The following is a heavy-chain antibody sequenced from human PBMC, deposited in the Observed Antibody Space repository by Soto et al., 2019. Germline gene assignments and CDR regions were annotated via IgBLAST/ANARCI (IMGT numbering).Heavy chain of an antibody. V-gene: IGHV4-34*01. J-gene: IGHJ6*03. CDR2: INHSGST. CDR1: GGSLSGYF. D-gene: IGHD3-3*01. CDR3: ASYHXYDXWIGSRHYMDA. Sequence: QVHLEQWGAGLLKPSETLSLTCAVYGGSLSGYFWSWVRQPPGKGLEWIGEINHSGSTNYNPSLKSRVTISADTSKHQFSLRLSXVTAADSGIYYCASYHXYDXWIGSRHYMDAWGRGTTVTVSS.